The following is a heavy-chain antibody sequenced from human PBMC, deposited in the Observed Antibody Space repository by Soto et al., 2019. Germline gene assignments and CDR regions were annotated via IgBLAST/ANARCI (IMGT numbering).Heavy chain of an antibody. V-gene: IGHV3-74*01. J-gene: IGHJ6*02. CDR3: ARQEGAAFYYDGMDV. Sequence: EVQLVESGGGLVQPGGSLRLSCAASGFTFSSYWMHWVRQAPGKGLVWVSRINSDGRITSYADSVKGRFTISRDNAKNTLYLHMNSLRAEDTAVYYCARQEGAAFYYDGMDVWGQGTTVTVSS. CDR1: GFTFSSYW. CDR2: INSDGRIT.